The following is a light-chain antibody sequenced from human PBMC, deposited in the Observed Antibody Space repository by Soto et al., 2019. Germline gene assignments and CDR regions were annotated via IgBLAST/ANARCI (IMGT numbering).Light chain of an antibody. CDR3: QQYHNLPIT. J-gene: IGKJ5*01. V-gene: IGKV1-33*01. CDR2: DAS. CDR1: QDTSSS. Sequence: DIQMTQSPSSLSASVGDRVTITCQASQDTSSSLNWYQQKPGKAPKLLIYDASNLETGVPSRFSGSGSGTDFTFTISSLQPEDIGTYYCQQYHNLPITFGQGTRLEIK.